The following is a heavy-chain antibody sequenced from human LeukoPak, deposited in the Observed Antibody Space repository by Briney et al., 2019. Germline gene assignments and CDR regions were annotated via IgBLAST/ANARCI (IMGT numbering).Heavy chain of an antibody. CDR3: ARGAYYYDSSGYNWYFDL. V-gene: IGHV4-59*01. D-gene: IGHD3-22*01. Sequence: SETLSLTCTVSGGSISRYYWSWIRQPPGKGLEWIGYIYDSGSTNYNPSLKSRVTISVDTSKKQFSLNLSSVTAADTAVYYCARGAYYYDSSGYNWYFDLWGRGTLVTVSS. CDR1: GGSISRYY. J-gene: IGHJ2*01. CDR2: IYDSGST.